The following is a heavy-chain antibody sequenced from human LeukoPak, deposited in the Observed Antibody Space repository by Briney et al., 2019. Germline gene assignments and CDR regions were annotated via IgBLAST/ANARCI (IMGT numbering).Heavy chain of an antibody. CDR1: GFTFDDYG. V-gene: IGHV3-20*04. D-gene: IGHD3-10*01. J-gene: IGHJ4*02. CDR3: ARGDYYGSGSYYNFHY. Sequence: GGSLRLSCAASGFTFDDYGMSWVRQAPGKGLEWVSGINWNGGSTGYADSVKGRFTISRDNAKNSLYLQMNSLRAEDTALYYCARGDYYGSGSYYNFHYWGQGTLVTVSS. CDR2: INWNGGST.